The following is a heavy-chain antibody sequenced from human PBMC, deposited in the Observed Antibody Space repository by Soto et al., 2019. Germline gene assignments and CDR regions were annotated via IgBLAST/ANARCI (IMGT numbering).Heavy chain of an antibody. CDR2: ISAYNGNK. CDR3: ASSLLVGYGLEGESD. D-gene: IGHD5-18*01. CDR1: GYTFTSYG. J-gene: IGHJ4*02. Sequence: QVQLVQSGAEVKKPGASVKVSCKASGYTFTSYGISWVRQAPGQGLEWMGWISAYNGNKNYAQKPQGRVTMTTDTSPSTAYMELRSLRSDDTAVYYCASSLLVGYGLEGESDWGQGTLVTVSS. V-gene: IGHV1-18*01.